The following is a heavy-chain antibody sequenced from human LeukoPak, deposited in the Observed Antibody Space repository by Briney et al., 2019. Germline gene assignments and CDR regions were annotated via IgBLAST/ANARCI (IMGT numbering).Heavy chain of an antibody. D-gene: IGHD5/OR15-5a*01. CDR3: ARLPSPLYEGSFDY. CDR2: IYTSGST. V-gene: IGHV4-4*09. CDR1: GGSISSYY. Sequence: SETLSLTCTASGGSISSYYWSWIRQPPGKGLEWIGYIYTSGSTNYNPSLKSRVTISVDTSKNQFSLKLSSVTAADTAVYYCARLPSPLYEGSFDYWGQGTLVTVSS. J-gene: IGHJ4*02.